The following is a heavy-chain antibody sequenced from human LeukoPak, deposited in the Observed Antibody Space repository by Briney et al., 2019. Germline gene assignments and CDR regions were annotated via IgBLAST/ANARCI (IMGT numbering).Heavy chain of an antibody. J-gene: IGHJ4*02. CDR2: IYYSGST. Sequence: PSETLSLTCTVSGGSISSSSYYWGWIRQPPGKGLEWIGSIYYSGSTYYNPSLKSRVTISVDTSKNQFSLKLSSVTAADTAVYYCARVPPSGSCCLFDYWGQGTLVTVSS. CDR1: GGSISSSSYY. D-gene: IGHD2-15*01. V-gene: IGHV4-39*07. CDR3: ARVPPSGSCCLFDY.